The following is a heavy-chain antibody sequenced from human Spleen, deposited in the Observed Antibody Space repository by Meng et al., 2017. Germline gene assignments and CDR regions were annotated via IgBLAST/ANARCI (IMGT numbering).Heavy chain of an antibody. J-gene: IGHJ4*02. Sequence: EVQLLDSGGGLVQPGGSLRLSCAASGFTFSSYAMSWVRQAPGKGLEWVSTISGTDYSGYYADSVKGRFTISRDNSQNTLYLQMNSLRAEDTAVYYCAKARASSWPYYFDSWGQGILVTVSS. CDR1: GFTFSSYA. CDR3: AKARASSWPYYFDS. D-gene: IGHD6-13*01. CDR2: ISGTDYSG. V-gene: IGHV3-23*01.